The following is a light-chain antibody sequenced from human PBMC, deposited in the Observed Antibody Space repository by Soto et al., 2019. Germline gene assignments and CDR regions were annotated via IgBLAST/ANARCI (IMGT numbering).Light chain of an antibody. J-gene: IGKJ3*01. Sequence: EIVMTQSPATLFVSPGERATLSCRASQTVSDDFAWYQQKPGQAPRLLIYGASTRATDIPARFSGGGSGTEFTLTIISLQSEDSAIYYCQQYHDWPPITFGPGTKVNI. CDR1: QTVSDD. V-gene: IGKV3-15*01. CDR3: QQYHDWPPIT. CDR2: GAS.